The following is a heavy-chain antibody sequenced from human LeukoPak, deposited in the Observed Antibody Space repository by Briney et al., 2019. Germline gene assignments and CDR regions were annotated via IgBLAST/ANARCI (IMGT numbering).Heavy chain of an antibody. D-gene: IGHD3-22*01. V-gene: IGHV5-51*01. CDR3: ASSDAYYYDSSGYSRGAFDI. CDR1: GYTFASYW. CDR2: IYPGDSDT. Sequence: KFGESLKISCKGSGYTFASYWIGWVRQMPGKGLEWMGIIYPGDSDTRYSPSFQGQVTISADKSISTAYLQWSSLKASDTAMYYCASSDAYYYDSSGYSRGAFDIWGQGTMVTVSS. J-gene: IGHJ3*02.